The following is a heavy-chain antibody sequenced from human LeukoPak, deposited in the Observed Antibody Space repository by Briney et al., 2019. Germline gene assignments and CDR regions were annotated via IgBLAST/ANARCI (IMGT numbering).Heavy chain of an antibody. CDR1: GFNFHNFA. J-gene: IGHJ2*01. CDR2: IKAKIHGETI. CDR3: TRRSTI. D-gene: IGHD5-24*01. V-gene: IGHV3-15*01. Sequence: MTGGSLRLSCEASGFNFHNFAMHWVRQAPGKGLEWVARIKAKIHGETIDYAAPVRGRFIISRDDSRNTVYLQMNSLKFEDTAMYYCTRRSTIWGRGTRVTVSS.